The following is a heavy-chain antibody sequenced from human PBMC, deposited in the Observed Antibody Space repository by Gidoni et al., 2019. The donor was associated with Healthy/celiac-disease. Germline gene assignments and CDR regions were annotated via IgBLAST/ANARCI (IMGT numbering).Heavy chain of an antibody. D-gene: IGHD6-19*01. CDR1: GFTFSSYS. CDR3: ATEIAVAGLFDY. J-gene: IGHJ4*02. Sequence: EVQLGESGGGLVKPGGSLRLSCAASGFTFSSYSMNWVRQAPGKGLEWVSSISSSSSYIYYADSVKGRFTISRDNAKNSLYLQMNSLRAEDTAVYYCATEIAVAGLFDYWGQGTLVTVSS. V-gene: IGHV3-21*01. CDR2: ISSSSSYI.